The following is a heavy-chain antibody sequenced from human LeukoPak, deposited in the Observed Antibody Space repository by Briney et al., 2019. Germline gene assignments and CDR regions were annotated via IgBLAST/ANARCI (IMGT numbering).Heavy chain of an antibody. Sequence: SETLSLTCAVYGGSFSGFYWSWIRQPPGKGLEWIGEINHSGSTNYNPSLKSRVTISVDTSKNQFSLKLSSVTAADTAVYYCASRSTYYYGSGSYYWSYWGQGTLVTVSS. CDR1: GGSFSGFY. CDR3: ASRSTYYYGSGSYYWSY. D-gene: IGHD3-10*01. CDR2: INHSGST. J-gene: IGHJ4*02. V-gene: IGHV4-34*01.